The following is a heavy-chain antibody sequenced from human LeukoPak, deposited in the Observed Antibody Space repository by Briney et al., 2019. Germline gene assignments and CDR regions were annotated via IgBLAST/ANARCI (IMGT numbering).Heavy chain of an antibody. V-gene: IGHV3-30-3*01. CDR2: ISYDGSNK. D-gene: IGHD6-6*01. CDR3: ARDLVGYSSSSSLDV. J-gene: IGHJ6*04. Sequence: GGSLRLSCAASGFTFSSYAMHWVRQAPGKGLEWVAVISYDGSNKYYADSVKGRFTISRDNSKNTLYLQMNSLRAEDTAVYYCARDLVGYSSSSSLDVWGKGTTVTVSS. CDR1: GFTFSSYA.